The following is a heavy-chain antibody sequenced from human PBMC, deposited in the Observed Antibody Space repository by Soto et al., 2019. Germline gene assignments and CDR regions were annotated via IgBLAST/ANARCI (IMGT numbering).Heavy chain of an antibody. V-gene: IGHV4-30-4*01. Sequence: SETLSLTCTVSGGSISSGDYYWSWIRQPPGKGLEWIGYIYYSGSTYYNPSLKSRVTISVDTSKNQFSLKLSSVTAADTAVFYWSRFKDYVFGSGYYMDYWGQGTLVTVSS. D-gene: IGHD3-3*01. CDR1: GGSISSGDYY. CDR2: IYYSGST. J-gene: IGHJ4*02. CDR3: SRFKDYVFGSGYYMDY.